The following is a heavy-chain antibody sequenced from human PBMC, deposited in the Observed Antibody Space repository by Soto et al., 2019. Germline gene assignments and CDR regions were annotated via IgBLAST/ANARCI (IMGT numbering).Heavy chain of an antibody. Sequence: QVPLVQSGAEVKKPGSSVKGSCKASGGTFSSYAISWVRQAPGQGLEWMGGIIPIFGTANYAQKFQGRVTITADEFTSTDHMELSSLRSEDTAMYYCATTNWPDPWGQGTLVTVSS. V-gene: IGHV1-69*01. CDR2: IIPIFGTA. D-gene: IGHD1-1*01. CDR1: GGTFSSYA. CDR3: ATTNWPDP. J-gene: IGHJ5*02.